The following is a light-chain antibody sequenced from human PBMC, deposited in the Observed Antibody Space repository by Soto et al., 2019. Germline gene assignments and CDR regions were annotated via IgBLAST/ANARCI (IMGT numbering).Light chain of an antibody. CDR2: AAS. CDR3: HQSYSTPFP. J-gene: IGKJ5*01. Sequence: DIQMTQSPSSLSASVGDRVTITCRASQSISSYLNWYQQKPGKAPKLLIYAASSLQSGVPSRFSGSGSGTDFTLTIRSLQPDDFAPYYCHQSYSTPFPFCQGTRLEIQ. V-gene: IGKV1-39*01. CDR1: QSISSY.